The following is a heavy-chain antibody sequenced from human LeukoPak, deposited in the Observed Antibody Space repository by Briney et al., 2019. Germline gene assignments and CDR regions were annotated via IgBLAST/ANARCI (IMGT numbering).Heavy chain of an antibody. CDR2: ISGSGGST. CDR1: GFTFSSYA. J-gene: IGHJ3*02. CDR3: AKESDSSGYYQGGAFDI. D-gene: IGHD3-22*01. V-gene: IGHV3-23*01. Sequence: GGSLRLSCAASGFTFSSYAMSWVRQAPGKGLEWVSAISGSGGSTYYADSVKGRFTISRDNSKNTLYLQMNSPRAEDTAVYYCAKESDSSGYYQGGAFDIWGQGTMVTVSS.